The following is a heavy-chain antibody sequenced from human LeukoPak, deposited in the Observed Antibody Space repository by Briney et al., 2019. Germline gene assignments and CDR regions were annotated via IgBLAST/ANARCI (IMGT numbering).Heavy chain of an antibody. Sequence: PSETLSLTCTVSGGSISSSNSYWGWIRQPPGKGLEWVSAISGSGGSTYYADPVKGRFTISRDNSKNTLYLQMNSLRAEDTAVYYCAKVGDAGDILTPAGYYFDYWGQGALVTVSS. D-gene: IGHD3-9*01. CDR2: ISGSGGST. J-gene: IGHJ4*02. CDR3: AKVGDAGDILTPAGYYFDY. V-gene: IGHV3-23*01. CDR1: GGSISSSNSY.